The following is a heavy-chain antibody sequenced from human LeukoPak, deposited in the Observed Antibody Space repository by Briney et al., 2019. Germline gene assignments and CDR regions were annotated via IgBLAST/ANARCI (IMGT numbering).Heavy chain of an antibody. CDR2: IYSDGRT. CDR3: AKVGEQPRSTYFDY. V-gene: IGHV3-66*02. J-gene: IGHJ4*02. D-gene: IGHD3-10*01. Sequence: PGRSLRLSCAASGFTFSSYGMSWVRQAPGKGLEWVSLIYSDGRTYYADSVKGRCTISRDNSKNTLYLQMNSLRAEDTAVYYCAKVGEQPRSTYFDYWGQGTLVTVSS. CDR1: GFTFSSYG.